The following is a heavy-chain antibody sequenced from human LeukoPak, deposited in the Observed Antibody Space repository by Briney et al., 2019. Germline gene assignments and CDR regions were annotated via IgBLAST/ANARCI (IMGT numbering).Heavy chain of an antibody. J-gene: IGHJ4*02. CDR3: ARGDSSSWYARPFDY. CDR1: GYTFTSYG. Sequence: GASVKVSCKASGYTFTSYGISWVRQAPGQGLEWMGWISAYSGNTNYAQKLQGRVTMTTDTSTSTAYMELRSLRSDDTAVYYCARGDSSSWYARPFDYWGQGTLVTVSS. V-gene: IGHV1-18*01. CDR2: ISAYSGNT. D-gene: IGHD6-13*01.